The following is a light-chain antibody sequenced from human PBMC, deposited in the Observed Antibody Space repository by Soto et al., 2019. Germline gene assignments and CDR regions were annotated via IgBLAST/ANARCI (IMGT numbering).Light chain of an antibody. CDR1: QSVSSSY. Sequence: EIVLTQSPGTLSLSPGERATLSCRARQSVSSSYLAWYQQKPGQAPRLLIYGASSRATGIPDRFSGSGSVTDFTLTISRLEPEDFAVYYCQQYGSSPMYTFGQGTKLEIK. J-gene: IGKJ2*01. V-gene: IGKV3-20*01. CDR3: QQYGSSPMYT. CDR2: GAS.